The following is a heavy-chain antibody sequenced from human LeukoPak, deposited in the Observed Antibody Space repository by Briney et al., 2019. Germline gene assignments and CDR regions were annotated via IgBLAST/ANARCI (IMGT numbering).Heavy chain of an antibody. V-gene: IGHV1-69*04. CDR3: ARVVDFWSGSYFDY. J-gene: IGHJ4*02. CDR2: IIPILGIA. CDR1: GGTFSSYA. Sequence: VASVKVSCKAFGGTFSSYAISWVRQAPGQGLEWMGRIIPILGIANYAQKFQGRVTITADKSTSTAYMELSSLRSEDTAVYYCARVVDFWSGSYFDYWGQGTLVTVSS. D-gene: IGHD3-3*01.